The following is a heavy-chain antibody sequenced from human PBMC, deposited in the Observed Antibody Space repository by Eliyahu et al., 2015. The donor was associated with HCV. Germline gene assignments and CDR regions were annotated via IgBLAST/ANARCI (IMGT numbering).Heavy chain of an antibody. CDR3: VRDIGYFGVY. J-gene: IGHJ4*02. V-gene: IGHV3-66*01. CDR1: GFXDRGNX. Sequence: EVQLVESGGGLVQPGGSXXISCAXSGFXDRGNXMTWVRQAPGKGLDWVAVIYRGGDTDYADSVRGRFTITRDSSEDTLYLQMSALRAEDTAVYYCVRDIGYFGVYCGQGTLVTVSS. CDR2: IYRGGDT. D-gene: IGHD3-9*01.